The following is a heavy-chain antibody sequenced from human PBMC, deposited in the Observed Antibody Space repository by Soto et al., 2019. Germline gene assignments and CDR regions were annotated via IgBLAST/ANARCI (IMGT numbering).Heavy chain of an antibody. Sequence: GGSPRLSCAASGFTFDDYAMHWVRQAPGKGLEWVSLISWDGGSTYYADSVKGRFTISRDNSKNSLYLQMNSLRAEDTALYYCAKVRVGGGYLSYFDYWGQGTLVTVSS. CDR2: ISWDGGST. CDR1: GFTFDDYA. CDR3: AKVRVGGGYLSYFDY. D-gene: IGHD3-22*01. V-gene: IGHV3-43D*03. J-gene: IGHJ4*02.